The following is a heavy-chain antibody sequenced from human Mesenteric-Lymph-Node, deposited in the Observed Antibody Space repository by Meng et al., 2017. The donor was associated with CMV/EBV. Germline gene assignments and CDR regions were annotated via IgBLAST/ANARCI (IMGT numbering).Heavy chain of an antibody. CDR3: ARDEAGYNGSFQY. J-gene: IGHJ4*02. CDR2: INPSGGST. CDR1: GYTF. D-gene: IGHD5-24*01. Sequence: ASVKVSCKASGYTFMHWVRQAPGQGLEWMGVINPSGGSTSYAQKFQGRVTMTRDTSTSTVYMELRSLSSEDTAEYYCARDEAGYNGSFQYWGQGTLVTVSS. V-gene: IGHV1-46*01.